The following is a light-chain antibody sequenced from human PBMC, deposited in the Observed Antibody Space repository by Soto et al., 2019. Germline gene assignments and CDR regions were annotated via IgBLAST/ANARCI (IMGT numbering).Light chain of an antibody. CDR1: SSDVGGYNY. J-gene: IGLJ2*01. CDR2: DVS. CDR3: SSYTSSSTVV. V-gene: IGLV2-14*01. Sequence: QSALTQPASVSGSPGQSIAISCTGTSSDVGGYNYVSWYQQQPGKAPKLMIYDVSQRPSGVSNRFSGSKSGNTASLTISGLQADDEADYYCSSYTSSSTVVFGGGTKLTVL.